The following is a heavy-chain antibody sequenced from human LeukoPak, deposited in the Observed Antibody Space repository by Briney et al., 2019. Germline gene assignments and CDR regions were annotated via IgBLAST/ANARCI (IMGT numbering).Heavy chain of an antibody. Sequence: GGSLRLSCAASGFTFNNYWMSWVRQAPGKGLEWVANIKQDGSEKYYVDSVKGRFTISRDNAKNSLYLQMNSLRAEDTAVYYCAKGLGALSTFDYWGQGTLVTVSS. CDR1: GFTFNNYW. D-gene: IGHD5/OR15-5a*01. CDR2: IKQDGSEK. CDR3: AKGLGALSTFDY. J-gene: IGHJ4*02. V-gene: IGHV3-7*03.